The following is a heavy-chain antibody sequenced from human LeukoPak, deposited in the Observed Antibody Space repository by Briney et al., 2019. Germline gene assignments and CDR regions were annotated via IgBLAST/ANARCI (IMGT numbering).Heavy chain of an antibody. CDR1: GFTFSSYE. J-gene: IGHJ6*04. Sequence: GGSLRLSCAASGFTFSSYEMNWVRQAPGKGLEWVSYISSSGSTIYYAASVKGRFTISRDNAKNSLYVQMNSLRAEDTAVYYCAREGRSGYDLTGYYGMDVWGKGTTVTVSS. V-gene: IGHV3-48*03. D-gene: IGHD5-12*01. CDR3: AREGRSGYDLTGYYGMDV. CDR2: ISSSGSTI.